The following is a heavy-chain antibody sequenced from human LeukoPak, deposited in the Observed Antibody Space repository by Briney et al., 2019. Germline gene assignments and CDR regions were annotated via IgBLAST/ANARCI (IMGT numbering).Heavy chain of an antibody. J-gene: IGHJ4*02. CDR2: IKQDETEK. Sequence: GGSLRLSCTASGFTFSNFWMGWVRQAPGKGLEWVANIKQDETEKFYLGSVKGRFTISRDNAKNSLYLQMNSLRAEDTAVYYCAKDGDENYYDSSGYYPYWGQGTLVTVSS. CDR3: AKDGDENYYDSSGYYPY. V-gene: IGHV3-7*03. D-gene: IGHD3-22*01. CDR1: GFTFSNFW.